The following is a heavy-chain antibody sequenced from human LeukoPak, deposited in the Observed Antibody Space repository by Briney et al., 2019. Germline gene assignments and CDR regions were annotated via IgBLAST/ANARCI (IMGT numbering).Heavy chain of an antibody. CDR1: GFTFSSYG. CDR2: IWYDGSNK. V-gene: IGHV3-33*01. J-gene: IGHJ5*02. CDR3: ARDREVAGTGWFDP. Sequence: PGRSLRLSCAASGFTFSSYGMHWVRQDPGRGLEWVAVIWYDGSNKYYADSVKGRFTISRDNSKNTLYLQMNSLRAEDTAVYYCARDREVAGTGWFDPWGQGTLVTVS. D-gene: IGHD6-19*01.